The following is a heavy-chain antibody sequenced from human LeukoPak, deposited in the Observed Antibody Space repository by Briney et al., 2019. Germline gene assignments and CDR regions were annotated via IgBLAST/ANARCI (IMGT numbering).Heavy chain of an antibody. CDR2: IYYSGST. CDR3: ARRGSGYYGTNFDY. D-gene: IGHD3-3*01. CDR1: GGSISSYY. V-gene: IGHV4-59*01. Sequence: SETLSLTCTVSGGSISSYYWSWIRQPPGKGLEWIGYIYYSGSTNYNPSLKSRVTLSVDTSKNQFSLKLSSVTAADTAVYYCARRGSGYYGTNFDYWGQGTLVTVSS. J-gene: IGHJ4*02.